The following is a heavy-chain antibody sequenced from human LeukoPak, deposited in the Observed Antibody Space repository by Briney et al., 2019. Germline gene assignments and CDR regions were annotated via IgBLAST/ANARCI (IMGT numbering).Heavy chain of an antibody. CDR3: APYYSPVNFAY. V-gene: IGHV4-61*01. D-gene: IGHD3-10*01. CDR1: GGSVSSGTYY. J-gene: IGHJ4*02. Sequence: SETLSLTCSVSGGSVSSGTYYWSWIRQPPGKGLEWIGYIYHSGDSYYNPSLKSRVSMSIDTPKNQFYLKLSSVTAADTAVYYCAPYYSPVNFAYWSQGTLVTVSS. CDR2: IYHSGDS.